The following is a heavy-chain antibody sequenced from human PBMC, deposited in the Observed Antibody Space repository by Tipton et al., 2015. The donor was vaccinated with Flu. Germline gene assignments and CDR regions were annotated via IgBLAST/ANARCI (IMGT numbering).Heavy chain of an antibody. J-gene: IGHJ4*02. V-gene: IGHV3-23*01. CDR2: ISGGGDAT. CDR1: GFTFTSNA. Sequence: SLRLSCAASGFTFTSNAMSWARQAPGKGLEWVSGISGGGDATHYADSVRGRFTISRDNSKNTLYLQMNILRAEDTALYYCAKDRGFLIDTNTLDQWGQGTLVTVSS. D-gene: IGHD5-24*01. CDR3: AKDRGFLIDTNTLDQ.